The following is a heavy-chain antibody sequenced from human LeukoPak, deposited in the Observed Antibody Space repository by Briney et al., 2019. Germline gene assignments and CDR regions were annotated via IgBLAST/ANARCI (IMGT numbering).Heavy chain of an antibody. CDR1: GYSFTSYW. D-gene: IGHD1-26*01. Sequence: GESLKISCKGSGYSFTSYWIGWVRQMPGKGLEWMGIIYPGDSDTRYSPSFQGRVTISADKSVTTAYLEWNSLKASDTALYYCVRQGLQSGTYPAYWGPGTLVTVSS. V-gene: IGHV5-51*01. J-gene: IGHJ4*02. CDR3: VRQGLQSGTYPAY. CDR2: IYPGDSDT.